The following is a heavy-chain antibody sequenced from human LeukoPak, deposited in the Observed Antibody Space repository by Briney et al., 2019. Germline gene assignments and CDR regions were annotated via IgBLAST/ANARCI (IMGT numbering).Heavy chain of an antibody. CDR3: ARDLARGYSYGYNAFDI. V-gene: IGHV1-18*01. CDR1: GYNFNSYG. J-gene: IGHJ3*02. CDR2: ITAGNGNT. D-gene: IGHD5-18*01. Sequence: ASVKVSCKASGYNFNSYGIGWVRQAPRPGLEWMGWITAGNGNTNYAQKAQGRVTMTTDTSTSTAYMELRSLRSDDTAVYFCARDLARGYSYGYNAFDIWGQGTMVTVSS.